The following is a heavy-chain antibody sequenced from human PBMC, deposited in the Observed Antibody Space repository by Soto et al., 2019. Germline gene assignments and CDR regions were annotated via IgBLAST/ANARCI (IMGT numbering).Heavy chain of an antibody. CDR3: ATRRWELRARGYYFDY. V-gene: IGHV1-24*01. Sequence: ASVKVSCKASGYTFTSYDINWVRQATGQGLEWMGGFDPEDGETIYAQKFQGRVTMTEDTSTDTAYMELSSLRSEDTAVYYCATRRWELRARGYYFDYWGQGTLVTVSS. CDR2: FDPEDGET. D-gene: IGHD1-26*01. CDR1: GYTFTSYD. J-gene: IGHJ4*02.